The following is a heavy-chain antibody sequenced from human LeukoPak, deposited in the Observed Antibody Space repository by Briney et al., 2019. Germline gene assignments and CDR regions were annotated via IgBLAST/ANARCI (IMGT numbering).Heavy chain of an antibody. J-gene: IGHJ3*02. Sequence: SETLSLTCAVSGYSISSGYYWGWIRQPPGKGLEWIGSIYHSGSTYYNPSLKSRVTISVDTSKNQFSLKLSSVTAADTAVCYCARPRKRRDGWTVVDAFDIWGQGTMVTVSS. CDR1: GYSISSGYY. CDR3: ARPRKRRDGWTVVDAFDI. CDR2: IYHSGST. V-gene: IGHV4-38-2*01. D-gene: IGHD5-24*01.